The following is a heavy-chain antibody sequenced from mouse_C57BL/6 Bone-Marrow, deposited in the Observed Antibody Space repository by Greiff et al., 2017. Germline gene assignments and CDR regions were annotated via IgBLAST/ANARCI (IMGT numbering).Heavy chain of an antibody. CDR3: ARRGLFWYFDV. CDR1: GFSLTSYG. Sequence: VQLQQSGPGLVQPSQSLSITCTVSGFSLTSYGVHWVRQSPGKGLEWLGVIWSGGSTDYNAAFMSRLSISKDNSKSQVFFKMNSLQADDTAIYYCARRGLFWYFDVWGTGTTVTVSS. D-gene: IGHD6-5*01. J-gene: IGHJ1*03. CDR2: IWSGGST. V-gene: IGHV2-2*01.